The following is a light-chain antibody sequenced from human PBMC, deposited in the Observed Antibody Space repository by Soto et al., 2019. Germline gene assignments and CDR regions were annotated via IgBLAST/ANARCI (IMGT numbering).Light chain of an antibody. Sequence: QSALTQPRSVSGSPGQSVTISCTGTSXDVGGNNYVSWYQQYPGKAPKLLLSSVSKRPSGVPDRFSGSKSGNTASLTISGLQAEDEADYYCCSYAGSYTYVFGTGTKVTVL. CDR3: CSYAGSYTYV. CDR1: SXDVGGNNY. J-gene: IGLJ1*01. V-gene: IGLV2-11*01. CDR2: SVS.